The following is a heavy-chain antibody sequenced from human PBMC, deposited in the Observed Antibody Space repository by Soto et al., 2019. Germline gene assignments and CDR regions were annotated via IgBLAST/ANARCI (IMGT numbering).Heavy chain of an antibody. V-gene: IGHV4-61*01. D-gene: IGHD6-13*01. CDR3: AAGAAGPSYFDY. CDR2: IYYSGST. J-gene: IGHJ4*02. Sequence: SETLSLTCTVSGGSVSSGSYYWSWIRQPPGKGLEWIGYIYYSGSTNYNPSLKSRVTISVDTSKNQFSLKLSSVTAADTAVYYCAAGAAGPSYFDYWGQGTLVTVSS. CDR1: GGSVSSGSYY.